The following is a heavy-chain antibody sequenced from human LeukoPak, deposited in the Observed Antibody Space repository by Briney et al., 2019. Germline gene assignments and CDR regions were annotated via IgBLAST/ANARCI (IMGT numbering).Heavy chain of an antibody. Sequence: SQTLSLTCAISGDSVSSNSAAWNWIRRSPSRGLEWLGRTYYRSKWYNDYAVSVKSRITINPDTSKNQFSLQLNSVTPEDTAVYYCARDRSGIAVAGTNFDYWGQGTLVTVSS. J-gene: IGHJ4*02. CDR3: ARDRSGIAVAGTNFDY. CDR2: TYYRSKWYN. D-gene: IGHD6-19*01. V-gene: IGHV6-1*01. CDR1: GDSVSSNSAA.